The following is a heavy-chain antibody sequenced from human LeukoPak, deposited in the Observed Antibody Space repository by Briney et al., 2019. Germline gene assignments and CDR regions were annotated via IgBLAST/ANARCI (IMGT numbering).Heavy chain of an antibody. V-gene: IGHV3-23*01. CDR3: AKDRAGYSYGTFEA. CDR1: GFTFSSYA. J-gene: IGHJ4*02. CDR2: ISGSGGST. Sequence: GASLRLSCAASGFTFSSYAMSWVRQAPGKGLEWVSVISGSGGSTYYADSVKGRFTISRDNSKTTLYFQMNSLRVEDTAIYYCAKDRAGYSYGTFEAWGQGALVTVSS. D-gene: IGHD5-18*01.